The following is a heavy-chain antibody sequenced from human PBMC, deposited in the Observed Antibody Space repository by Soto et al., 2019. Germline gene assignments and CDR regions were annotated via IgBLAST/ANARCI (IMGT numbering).Heavy chain of an antibody. J-gene: IGHJ4*02. CDR2: ISSYNGNT. D-gene: IGHD1-26*01. Sequence: ASVKVSCKASGYTFISYGISWVRQAPGQGLEWMGWISSYNGNTNYAQKLQGRVTMTTDTSTTTAYMELRSLRSDDTAVYYCAREVGATGFDYWGQGTLVTVSS. CDR1: GYTFISYG. V-gene: IGHV1-18*01. CDR3: AREVGATGFDY.